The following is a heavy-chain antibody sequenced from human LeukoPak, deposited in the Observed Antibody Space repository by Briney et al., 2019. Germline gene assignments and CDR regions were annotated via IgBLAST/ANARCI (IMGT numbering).Heavy chain of an antibody. J-gene: IGHJ6*03. D-gene: IGHD1-26*01. CDR3: ARDATNYYYYYYMDV. V-gene: IGHV1-18*01. Sequence: ASVKVSCKASGYTFTSYGISWVRQAPGQGVEWMGWISAYNGNTNYAQKLQGRVTITTDTSTSTAYMELRSLRSDDTAVYYCARDATNYYYYYYMDVWGKGTTVTVSS. CDR2: ISAYNGNT. CDR1: GYTFTSYG.